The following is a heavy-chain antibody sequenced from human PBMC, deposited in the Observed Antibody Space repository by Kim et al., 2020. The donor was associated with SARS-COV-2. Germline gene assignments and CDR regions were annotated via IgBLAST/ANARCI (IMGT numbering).Heavy chain of an antibody. CDR1: RLSITNNN. V-gene: IGHV4-59*08. CDR3: ARLGLLPWYFDV. J-gene: IGHJ2*01. D-gene: IGHD2-15*01. CDR2: IYYTGST. Sequence: SETLSLTCTVSRLSITNNNWGWIRQPPGKGLEWIGYIYYTGSTNYNPSLESRVTMSVDTSTNQFSLKLRSVTASDTAVYHCARLGLLPWYFDVWGRGTLVTVSS.